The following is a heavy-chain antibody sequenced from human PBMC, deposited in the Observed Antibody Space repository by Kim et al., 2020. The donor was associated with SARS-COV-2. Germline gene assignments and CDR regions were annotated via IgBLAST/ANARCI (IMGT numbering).Heavy chain of an antibody. CDR3: AKDWVARGYSYGPDDY. J-gene: IGHJ4*01. CDR2: ISYYGSNK. V-gene: IGHV3-30*18. CDR1: GFTFSSYG. Sequence: GGSLRLSCAASGFTFSSYGMHWVRQAPGKGLEWVAVISYYGSNKYYADSVKGRFTISRDNSKNTLYLQMNSLRAEYTAVYYCAKDWVARGYSYGPDDYWG. D-gene: IGHD5-18*01.